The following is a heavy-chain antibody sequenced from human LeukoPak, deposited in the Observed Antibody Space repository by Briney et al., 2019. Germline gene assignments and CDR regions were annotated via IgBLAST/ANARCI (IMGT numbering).Heavy chain of an antibody. J-gene: IGHJ5*02. V-gene: IGHV4-34*01. Sequence: SETLSLTCAVYGESFSDYYWSWIRQPPGKGLEWIGEINHSGSTNYSPSLKSRVTISVNTSKNQFSLKLTSMTAADTAVYYCARKGGGQLVNTRRWFDPWGQGTLVTVSS. CDR2: INHSGST. CDR3: ARKGGGQLVNTRRWFDP. CDR1: GESFSDYY. D-gene: IGHD6-13*01.